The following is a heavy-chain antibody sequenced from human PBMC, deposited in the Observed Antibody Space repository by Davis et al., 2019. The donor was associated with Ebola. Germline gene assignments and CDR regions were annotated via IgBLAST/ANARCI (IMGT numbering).Heavy chain of an antibody. J-gene: IGHJ4*02. D-gene: IGHD3-22*01. CDR1: GFTFSSYW. Sequence: GESLKISCAASGFTFSSYWMSWVRQAPGKGLEWVANIKQDGSEKYYVDSLKGRFTISRDNAKNSLYLQMNSLRDEDTAVYYCARDSEDSSGYTKFDYWGQGTLVTVSS. CDR3: ARDSEDSSGYTKFDY. V-gene: IGHV3-7*01. CDR2: IKQDGSEK.